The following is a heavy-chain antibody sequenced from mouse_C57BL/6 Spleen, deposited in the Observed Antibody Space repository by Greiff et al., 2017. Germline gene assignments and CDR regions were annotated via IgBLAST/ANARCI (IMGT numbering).Heavy chain of an antibody. J-gene: IGHJ4*01. V-gene: IGHV1-52*01. CDR2: IDPSDSET. CDR1: GYTFTSYW. CDR3: ARGEDDYDVLYAMDY. D-gene: IGHD2-4*01. Sequence: QVQLQQPGAELVRPGSSVKLSCKASGYTFTSYWMHWVKQRPIQGLEWIGNIDPSDSETHYNQKFKDKATLTVDKSSSTAYMQLSSLTSEGSAVYYCARGEDDYDVLYAMDYWGQGTSVTVSS.